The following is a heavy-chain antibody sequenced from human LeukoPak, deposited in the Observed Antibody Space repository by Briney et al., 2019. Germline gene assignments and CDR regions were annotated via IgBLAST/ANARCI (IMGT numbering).Heavy chain of an antibody. V-gene: IGHV1-8*01. CDR1: VYTFTSYD. Sequence: ASVKVSCKASVYTFTSYDINWVRQATGQGLEWMGWMKPNSGNTGYAQKFQGRVTMTRNTSISTAYMELSSLRSEDTAVYYCAGTLVLLWFGSYGMDVWGQGTTVTVSS. D-gene: IGHD3-10*01. J-gene: IGHJ6*02. CDR3: AGTLVLLWFGSYGMDV. CDR2: MKPNSGNT.